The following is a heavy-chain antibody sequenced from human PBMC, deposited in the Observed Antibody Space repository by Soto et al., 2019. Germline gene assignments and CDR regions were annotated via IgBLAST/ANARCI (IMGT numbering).Heavy chain of an antibody. CDR1: VGSLSSSAYS. CDR2: IYQSGST. D-gene: IGHD3-22*01. Sequence: SEILSLACAVSVGSLSSSAYSWRWIRQPPGEGLEWIGFIYQSGSTYYNPSLKSRVTMSLDRPKNQFSLKLSSVTAADTAVYYCARELLFYDSDGFSWDDAFDIWGQGTMVT. J-gene: IGHJ3*02. CDR3: ARELLFYDSDGFSWDDAFDI. V-gene: IGHV4-30-2*01.